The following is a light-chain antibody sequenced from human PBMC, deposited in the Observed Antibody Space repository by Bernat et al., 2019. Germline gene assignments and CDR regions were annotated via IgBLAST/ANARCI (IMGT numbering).Light chain of an antibody. CDR3: QTYYSGSLT. CDR1: QDISNY. V-gene: IGKV1-27*01. Sequence: DIQMTQSPSSLSASVGDRVIITCRASQDISNYVAWYQQKPGKAPKLLIYAAFTLQLGAPSRFSGTETGTEFTLTISSLQPEDVATYYCQTYYSGSLTFGGGTKVEI. J-gene: IGKJ4*01. CDR2: AAF.